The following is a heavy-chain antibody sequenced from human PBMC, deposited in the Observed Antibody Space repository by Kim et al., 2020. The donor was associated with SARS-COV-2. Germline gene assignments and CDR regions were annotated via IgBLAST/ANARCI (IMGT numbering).Heavy chain of an antibody. J-gene: IGHJ4*02. CDR3: ARARGVGASGFDN. V-gene: IGHV3-7*03. D-gene: IGHD1-26*01. Sequence: YYVDSVKGRFTISRDNAKKSLYLQMNTRRVQDTAVYYCARARGVGASGFDNWGQGALVTVSS.